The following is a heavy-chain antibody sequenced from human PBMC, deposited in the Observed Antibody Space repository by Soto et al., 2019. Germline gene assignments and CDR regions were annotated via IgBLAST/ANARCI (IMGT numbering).Heavy chain of an antibody. D-gene: IGHD1-26*01. CDR1: GFTFSDHY. CDR2: MTRSGSSS. Sequence: QVQLVESGGDLVKPGGSLRLSCAASGFTFSDHYMSWIRQAPGKGLEWISYMTRSGSSSSYADSVKGRFTISRDNAKNSLSLQMNSLRGDDTAVYYCASELSGNYFAFVLWGQGTMVTVSS. J-gene: IGHJ3*01. V-gene: IGHV3-11*01. CDR3: ASELSGNYFAFVL.